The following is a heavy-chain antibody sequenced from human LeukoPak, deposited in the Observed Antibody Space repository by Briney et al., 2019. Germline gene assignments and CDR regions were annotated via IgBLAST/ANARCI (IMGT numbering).Heavy chain of an antibody. CDR3: ASKRSGGYNY. CDR1: GFTFSSYS. Sequence: PGGSLRLSCAASGFTFSSYSMNWVRQAPGKGLEWVSSISSSSSYIYYADSVKGRYTISRDNAKNSLYLQMNSLRAEDTAVYYCASKRSGGYNYWGQGTLVTVSS. D-gene: IGHD5-18*01. J-gene: IGHJ4*02. CDR2: ISSSSSYI. V-gene: IGHV3-21*01.